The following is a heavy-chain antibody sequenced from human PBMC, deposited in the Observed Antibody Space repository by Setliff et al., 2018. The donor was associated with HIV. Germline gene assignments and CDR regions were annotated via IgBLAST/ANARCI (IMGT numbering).Heavy chain of an antibody. J-gene: IGHJ4*02. D-gene: IGHD1-26*01. V-gene: IGHV1-69*06. Sequence: SVKVSCKASGGTFSTYSMNWVRQAPGQGLEWMGGIIPFFRTTNYAQKFQGRVTITADTSASTMYMELSSLRSEDTAVYYCARVGNNRLQFFDHWGQGTLVTVSS. CDR3: ARVGNNRLQFFDH. CDR2: IIPFFRTT. CDR1: GGTFSTYS.